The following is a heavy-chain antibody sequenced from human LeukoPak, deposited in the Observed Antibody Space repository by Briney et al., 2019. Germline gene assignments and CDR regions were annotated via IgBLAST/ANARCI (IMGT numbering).Heavy chain of an antibody. J-gene: IGHJ4*02. V-gene: IGHV3-23*01. CDR1: GFTFRSYA. D-gene: IGHD6-25*01. Sequence: QPGGSLRLSCPASGFTFRSYAMSWVRQAPGKRLEWVSAISSSSTNTYYADSVKGRFTISRDNSKNTLYLQMNSLKAEDTAVYYCAKQSSGYGSFDSWGQGTLVTVSS. CDR2: ISSSSTNT. CDR3: AKQSSGYGSFDS.